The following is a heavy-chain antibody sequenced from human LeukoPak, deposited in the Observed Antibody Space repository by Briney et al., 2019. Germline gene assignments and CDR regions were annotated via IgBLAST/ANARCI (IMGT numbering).Heavy chain of an antibody. Sequence: PSETLSLTCTVSGGSISSYYWSWIRQPPGKGLEWIGYIYYSGSTNYNPSLKSRVTISVDTSKNQFSLKLSSVTAADTAVYCCARGGFGELFDYWGQGTLVTVSS. CDR3: ARGGFGELFDY. V-gene: IGHV4-59*01. J-gene: IGHJ4*02. CDR1: GGSISSYY. CDR2: IYYSGST. D-gene: IGHD3-10*01.